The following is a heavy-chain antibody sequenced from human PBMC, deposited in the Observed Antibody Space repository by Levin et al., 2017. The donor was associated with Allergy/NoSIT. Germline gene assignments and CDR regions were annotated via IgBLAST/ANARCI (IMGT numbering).Heavy chain of an antibody. Sequence: GGSLRLSCAASGFTFRSYGMHWVRQAPGKGLEWVAVISNDGSNKHHADSVKGRFTISRDNSKNTLYLQLNSLRAEDTALYYCAKDEGLREWYFDRWGRGTLVTVSS. J-gene: IGHJ2*01. CDR1: GFTFRSYG. CDR2: ISNDGSNK. V-gene: IGHV3-30*18. D-gene: IGHD4-17*01. CDR3: AKDEGLREWYFDR.